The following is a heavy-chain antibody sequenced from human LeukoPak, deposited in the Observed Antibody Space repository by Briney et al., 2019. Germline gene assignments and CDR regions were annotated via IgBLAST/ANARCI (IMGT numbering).Heavy chain of an antibody. Sequence: GGSLRLSCTASGFTFSAYPMTWVRQAPGKGLEWVSYISGSGDIIYYADSVKGRFTISRDNAKNSLYLQMDSLRAEDTAIYCRARDMTITGADDYWGQGTLVTVSS. CDR1: GFTFSAYP. J-gene: IGHJ4*02. V-gene: IGHV3-48*04. CDR2: ISGSGDII. D-gene: IGHD6-13*01. CDR3: ARDMTITGADDY.